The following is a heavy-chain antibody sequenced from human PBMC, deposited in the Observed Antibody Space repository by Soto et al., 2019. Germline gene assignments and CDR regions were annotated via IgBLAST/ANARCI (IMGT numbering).Heavy chain of an antibody. CDR3: ARDSCSGTSCYTGNRIDS. CDR1: GYTFSSYA. V-gene: IGHV1-3*01. Sequence: ASVKVSCKAAGYTFSSYAMNWVRQAPGQRLEWMGGINAGNGNTKESQTFQGRVTMTWDTSASTAYMDLSSLRSEDTAVYYCARDSCSGTSCYTGNRIDSSAPGTL. D-gene: IGHD2-2*02. J-gene: IGHJ5*01. CDR2: INAGNGNT.